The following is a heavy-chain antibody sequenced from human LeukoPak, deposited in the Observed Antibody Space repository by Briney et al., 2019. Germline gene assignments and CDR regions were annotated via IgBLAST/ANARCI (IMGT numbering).Heavy chain of an antibody. J-gene: IGHJ4*02. CDR3: ARDPSSVTLYFFDY. CDR2: IDANNGDT. CDR1: GYTFRGNY. D-gene: IGHD4-11*01. Sequence: ASVKISCKASGYTFRGNYIHWLRQAPGQGLEWMGWIDANNGDTKSAQTFQGRVTMSRDTSISTAYMELSSLSPDDAAVYYCARDPSSVTLYFFDYWGQGTLVTVSS. V-gene: IGHV1-2*02.